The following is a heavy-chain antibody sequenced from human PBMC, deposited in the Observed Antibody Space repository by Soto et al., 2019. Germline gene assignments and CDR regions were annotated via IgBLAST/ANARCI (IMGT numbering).Heavy chain of an antibody. D-gene: IGHD6-19*01. CDR2: IIPIFGTA. J-gene: IGHJ4*02. V-gene: IGHV1-69*13. Sequence: SVKVSCKASGGTFSSYAISWVRQAPGQGLEWMGGIIPIFGTANYAQKFQGRVTITADESTSTAYMELSSLRSEDTAVYYCARVPGIAVAGLSYYFDYWGQGTLVTVSS. CDR1: GGTFSSYA. CDR3: ARVPGIAVAGLSYYFDY.